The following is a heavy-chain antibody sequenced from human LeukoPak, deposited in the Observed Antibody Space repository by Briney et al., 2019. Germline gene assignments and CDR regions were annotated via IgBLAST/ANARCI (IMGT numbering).Heavy chain of an antibody. Sequence: PGGSLRLSCAASGFTLSSYTMNWIRQAPGKGLEWLSSVSGLSTYIYYADSVKGRFTISRDNAKNSLYLQMNSLKVEDTAIYYCARDNWVDCWGQGTLVTVSS. V-gene: IGHV3-21*04. CDR2: VSGLSTYI. CDR1: GFTLSSYT. CDR3: ARDNWVDC. J-gene: IGHJ5*01.